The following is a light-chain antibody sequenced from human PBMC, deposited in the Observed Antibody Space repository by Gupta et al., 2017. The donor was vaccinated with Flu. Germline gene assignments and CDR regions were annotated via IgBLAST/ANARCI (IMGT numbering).Light chain of an antibody. CDR2: KAS. V-gene: IGKV1-5*03. CDR3: QHYNSFTWT. CDR1: QSISSW. J-gene: IGKJ1*01. Sequence: GDRVTITCRASQSISSWLAWYQQKPGKAPKLLIYKASSLESGVPSRFSGSGSGTEFTLTISSLQPDDFATYYCQHYNSFTWTFGQGTTVEIK.